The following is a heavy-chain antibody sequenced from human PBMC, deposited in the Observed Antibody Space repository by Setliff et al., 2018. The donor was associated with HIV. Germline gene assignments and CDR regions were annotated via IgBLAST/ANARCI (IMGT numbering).Heavy chain of an antibody. D-gene: IGHD3-3*01. V-gene: IGHV2-70*11. Sequence: PTLVNPTQTLTLTCTFSGFSLSTSGMCVSWIRQPPGKALEWLARIDWDDDKYYSTSLKTRLTISKDTSKNQVVLTMTNMDPVDTATYYCAREKNPDYDFWSGSYYYYMDVWGKGTTVTVSS. CDR1: GFSLSTSGMC. CDR3: AREKNPDYDFWSGSYYYYMDV. J-gene: IGHJ6*03. CDR2: IDWDDDK.